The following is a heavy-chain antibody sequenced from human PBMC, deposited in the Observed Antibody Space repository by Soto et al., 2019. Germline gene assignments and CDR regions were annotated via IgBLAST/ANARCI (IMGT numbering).Heavy chain of an antibody. V-gene: IGHV4-59*01. J-gene: IGHJ4*02. CDR2: IYYSGST. CDR1: GGSISSYY. D-gene: IGHD1-26*01. CDR3: ARDSGRSFGY. Sequence: SETLSLTCTVSGGSISSYYWSWIRQPPGKGLEWIGYIYYSGSTNYNPSLKSRVTISVDTSKNQFSLKLSSVTAADTAVYYCARDSGRSFGYWGQGTLVTVSS.